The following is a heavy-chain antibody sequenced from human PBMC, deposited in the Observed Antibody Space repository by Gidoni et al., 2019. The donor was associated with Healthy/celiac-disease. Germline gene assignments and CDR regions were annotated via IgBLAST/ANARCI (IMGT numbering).Heavy chain of an antibody. CDR1: GYTFTGYY. J-gene: IGHJ4*02. D-gene: IGHD2-2*01. CDR2: INPNSGGT. CDR3: ASVRCSSTSCYEGFDY. V-gene: IGHV1-2*02. Sequence: QVQLVQSGAEVKKPGASVKVSCTASGYTFTGYYMHWVRQAPGQGLEWMGWINPNSGGTNYAQKFQGRVTMTRDTSISTAYMELSRLRSDDTAVYYCASVRCSSTSCYEGFDYWGQGTLVTVSS.